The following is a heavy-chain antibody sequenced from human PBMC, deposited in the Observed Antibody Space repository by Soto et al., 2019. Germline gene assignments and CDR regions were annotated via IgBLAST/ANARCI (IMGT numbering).Heavy chain of an antibody. CDR2: FDPEDGET. D-gene: IGHD5-12*01. CDR1: GYTLTELS. V-gene: IGHV1-24*01. CDR3: AVGYSGYDPYYFDY. J-gene: IGHJ4*02. Sequence: ASVKVSCKVSGYTLTELSMHWVRQAPGKGLEWMGGFDPEDGETIYAQKFQGRVTMTEDTSTDTAYMELSSLRSEDTAVYYCAVGYSGYDPYYFDYWGQGTLVTVSS.